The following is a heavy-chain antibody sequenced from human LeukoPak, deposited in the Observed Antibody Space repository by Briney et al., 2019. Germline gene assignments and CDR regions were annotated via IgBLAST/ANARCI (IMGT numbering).Heavy chain of an antibody. V-gene: IGHV3-66*01. CDR2: IYYCGST. Sequence: GGSLRLSCAASGFTVSSNYRSWVRQAPGKGLEWVSVIYYCGSTYYADSVKGRVTISRDNSKNTLSLQITSLRDEDTAVYYCAVSYYDISVDYWRQGPLVTVSS. J-gene: IGHJ4*02. D-gene: IGHD3-9*01. CDR3: AVSYYDISVDY. CDR1: GFTVSSNY.